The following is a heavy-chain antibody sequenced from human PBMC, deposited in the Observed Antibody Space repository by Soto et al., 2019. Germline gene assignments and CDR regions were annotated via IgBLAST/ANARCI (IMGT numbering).Heavy chain of an antibody. CDR3: AMGAPITYYYGSGGYWGY. Sequence: QVQLVESGGGVVQPGRSLRLSCAASGFTFSSYGMHWVRQAPGKGLEWVAVISYDGSNKYYADSVKGRLTISRDNSRNTLYLQMNSLRAEDTAVYYCAMGAPITYYYGSGGYWGYWGQGTLVTVSS. CDR2: ISYDGSNK. V-gene: IGHV3-30*03. D-gene: IGHD3-10*01. J-gene: IGHJ4*02. CDR1: GFTFSSYG.